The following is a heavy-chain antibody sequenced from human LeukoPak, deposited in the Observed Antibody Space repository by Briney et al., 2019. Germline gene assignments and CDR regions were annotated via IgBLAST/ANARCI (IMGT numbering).Heavy chain of an antibody. V-gene: IGHV4-59*01. D-gene: IGHD1-26*01. CDR2: IYYTGNT. J-gene: IGHJ4*02. CDR1: GGSISNSF. Sequence: KPSETLSLTCTVSGGSISNSFWSWIRQPPGKGLEGIAYIYYTGNTKYNPSLKSRVTISVDTSKNQFSLRLSSVTAADTAVYYCARDSGSSPTFDYWGQGTLVTVSS. CDR3: ARDSGSSPTFDY.